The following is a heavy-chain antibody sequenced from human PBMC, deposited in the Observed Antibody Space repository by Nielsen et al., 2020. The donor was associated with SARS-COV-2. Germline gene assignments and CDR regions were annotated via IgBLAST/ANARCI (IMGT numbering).Heavy chain of an antibody. V-gene: IGHV3-21*01. CDR1: GFRFTSYT. Sequence: GESLKISCAASGFRFTSYTMYWVRQAPGKGLEWVVSITMSGAYMYYADSVRGRFTVSRDNAENSLYLQMNSLRDEDTAVYYCTKLLGSGPTYFFYMDVWGKGTTVTVSS. CDR2: ITMSGAYM. D-gene: IGHD1-1*01. J-gene: IGHJ6*03. CDR3: TKLLGSGPTYFFYMDV.